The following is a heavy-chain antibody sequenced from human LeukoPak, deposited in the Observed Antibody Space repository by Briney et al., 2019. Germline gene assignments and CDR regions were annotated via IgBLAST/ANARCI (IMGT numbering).Heavy chain of an antibody. D-gene: IGHD6-13*01. CDR2: ITATGGAT. V-gene: IGHV3-23*01. CDR3: AASMYSSSWYGDY. J-gene: IGHJ4*02. CDR1: GFTFSSYA. Sequence: GGSLRISCAASGFTFSSYAMAWVRQAPGKGLEWVSTITATGGATYYADSVQGRFTISRDNSENTLYLRMNSLRAEDTAVYYCAASMYSSSWYGDYWGQGTLVTVSS.